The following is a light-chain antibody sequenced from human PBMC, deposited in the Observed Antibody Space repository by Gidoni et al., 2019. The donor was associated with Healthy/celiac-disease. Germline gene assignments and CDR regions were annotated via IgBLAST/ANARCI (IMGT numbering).Light chain of an antibody. Sequence: ILTTQSPGPLSLSPGERATLACRASQSVSSSYLAWYQQKPGQAPRLLIYGASSRATGIPDRFSGSGSGTDFTLTISRLEPEDFAVYYCQQYGSSLCTFGQWTKVEIK. CDR3: QQYGSSLCT. CDR1: QSVSSSY. J-gene: IGKJ1*01. V-gene: IGKV3-20*01. CDR2: GAS.